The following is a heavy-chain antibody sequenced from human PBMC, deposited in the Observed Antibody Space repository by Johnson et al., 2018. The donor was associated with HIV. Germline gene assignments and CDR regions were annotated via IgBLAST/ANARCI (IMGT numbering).Heavy chain of an antibody. V-gene: IGHV3-15*01. CDR1: GFTFDDFG. Sequence: VQLVESGGGVVRPGGSLRLCCAASGFTFDDFGMSWVRQAPGKGLEWIGRIKSKTDGGTTDYAAPVKGRFTMSRDDSKNMLSLQMNSLKIEDTAVYYCTTEGDAFDIWGPGTMVTVSS. J-gene: IGHJ3*02. CDR2: IKSKTDGGTT. CDR3: TTEGDAFDI.